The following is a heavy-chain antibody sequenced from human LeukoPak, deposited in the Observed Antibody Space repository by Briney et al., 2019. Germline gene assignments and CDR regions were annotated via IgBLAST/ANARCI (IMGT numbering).Heavy chain of an antibody. D-gene: IGHD2-15*01. J-gene: IGHJ1*01. CDR2: INHSEAT. CDR3: AREAQYCSGGSCYGGYFQH. Sequence: PSETLSLTCAVYGGSFSGYYWSWIRQPPGKGLEWIGEINHSEATDYNPSFKSRVTISVDTSKNQFSLKLTSVTAADTAVYYCAREAQYCSGGSCYGGYFQHWGQGTLVTVSS. V-gene: IGHV4-34*01. CDR1: GGSFSGYY.